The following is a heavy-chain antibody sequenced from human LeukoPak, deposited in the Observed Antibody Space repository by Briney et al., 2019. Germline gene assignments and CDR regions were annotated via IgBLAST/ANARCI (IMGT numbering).Heavy chain of an antibody. Sequence: GGSLRLSCAASGFTFSSYEMNWVRQAPGKGLEWVSYISSSGSTIYYADSVKGRFTISRDNAKSSLYLQMNSLRAEDTAVYYCARDRNYYGSGSYLDIWGQGTMVTVSS. CDR3: ARDRNYYGSGSYLDI. CDR2: ISSSGSTI. D-gene: IGHD3-10*01. J-gene: IGHJ3*02. CDR1: GFTFSSYE. V-gene: IGHV3-48*03.